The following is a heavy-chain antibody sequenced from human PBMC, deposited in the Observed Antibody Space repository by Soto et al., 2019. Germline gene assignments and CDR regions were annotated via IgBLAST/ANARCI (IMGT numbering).Heavy chain of an antibody. V-gene: IGHV4-30-4*01. Sequence: QVQLQESGPGLVKPSQTLSLTCTVSGGSMNSGAYYWSWIRQSPGKGLEWIGYISYSGATSYNPSLKGRVTISVDTSKNPFSLRLNSVTAAGAAVYDCARGRRQATGWNLYFFDYWGQGALVTVSS. J-gene: IGHJ4*02. CDR2: ISYSGAT. CDR1: GGSMNSGAYY. D-gene: IGHD1-1*01. CDR3: ARGRRQATGWNLYFFDY.